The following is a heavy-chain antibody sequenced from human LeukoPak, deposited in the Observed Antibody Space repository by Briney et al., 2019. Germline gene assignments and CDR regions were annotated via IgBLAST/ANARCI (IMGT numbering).Heavy chain of an antibody. Sequence: PGGSLRLSCAVSGFPFSFYEMNWVRQAPGKGLEWVSNIGSSGTTIYYADSVKGRFSISRDNAKSSLYLRMNSLRVEDTAVYYCALLAVASDFDYWGQGALVTVSS. CDR1: GFPFSFYE. CDR3: ALLAVASDFDY. J-gene: IGHJ4*02. D-gene: IGHD6-19*01. CDR2: IGSSGTTI. V-gene: IGHV3-48*03.